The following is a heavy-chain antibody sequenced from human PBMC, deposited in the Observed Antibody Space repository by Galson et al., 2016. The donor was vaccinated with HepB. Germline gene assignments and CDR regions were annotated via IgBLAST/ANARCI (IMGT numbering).Heavy chain of an antibody. CDR3: VTYYYGLGMEY. J-gene: IGHJ4*02. D-gene: IGHD3-10*01. CDR1: GFTFSDYW. CDR2: IQQTGVEK. V-gene: IGHV3-7*03. Sequence: SLRLSCAASGFTFSDYWMSWVRQAPGKGLEWVANIQQTGVEKYYHDSVMGRFTISRDNAKDSLYLQMNSLRAEDTAVYYCVTYYYGLGMEYWGRGIPVTVSS.